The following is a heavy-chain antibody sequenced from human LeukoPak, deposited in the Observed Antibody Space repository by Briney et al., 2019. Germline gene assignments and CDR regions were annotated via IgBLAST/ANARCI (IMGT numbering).Heavy chain of an antibody. V-gene: IGHV5-51*06. J-gene: IGHJ4*02. Sequence: GGSLRLSCKGSGFSFTNYWIGWVRQTPRKGLEWMGLIYPGDSDTTYSPSFQGQVTISADKSITTACLQWSTLKASDTAMYYCARRFTGSYSFDCWGQGTLVTVSS. D-gene: IGHD3-10*01. CDR2: IYPGDSDT. CDR3: ARRFTGSYSFDC. CDR1: GFSFTNYW.